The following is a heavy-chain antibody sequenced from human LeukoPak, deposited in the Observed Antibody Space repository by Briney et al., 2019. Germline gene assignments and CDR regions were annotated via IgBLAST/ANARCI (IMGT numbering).Heavy chain of an antibody. D-gene: IGHD2-15*01. CDR3: APLGYCSGGSCPSHYGMDV. CDR1: GGSISIYY. CDR2: IYYSGTT. Sequence: PSETLSLTCTVSGGSISIYYWSWIRQPPGKGLEWIGYIYYSGTTNYNPSLKSRVTISVDTSKNQFSLKLSSVTAADTTVYYCAPLGYCSGGSCPSHYGMDVWGQGTTVTVSS. V-gene: IGHV4-59*12. J-gene: IGHJ6*02.